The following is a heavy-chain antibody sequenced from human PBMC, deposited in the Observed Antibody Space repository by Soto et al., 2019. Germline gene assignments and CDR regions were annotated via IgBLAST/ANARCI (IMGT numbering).Heavy chain of an antibody. Sequence: QVQLVESGGGVVQPGRSLRLSCAASGSTFSSYGMHWVRQAPGKGLEWVAAISYDGSNQYYADSVKGRFTISRDNSQNTLYLQINSLITEDTAVYYCAKDKVTGTLDYWGQGTLVTVSS. CDR2: ISYDGSNQ. J-gene: IGHJ4*02. CDR1: GSTFSSYG. D-gene: IGHD1-1*01. V-gene: IGHV3-30*18. CDR3: AKDKVTGTLDY.